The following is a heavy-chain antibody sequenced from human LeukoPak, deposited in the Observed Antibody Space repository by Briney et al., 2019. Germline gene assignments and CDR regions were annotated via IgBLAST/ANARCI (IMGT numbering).Heavy chain of an antibody. CDR3: AKNRTSWYYDY. D-gene: IGHD2-2*01. CDR2: INHSGRT. V-gene: IGHV4-34*01. J-gene: IGHJ4*02. CDR1: GGSFSGYY. Sequence: SETLSLTSAVYGGSFSGYYWSWIRQPPRKGLEWIGEINHSGRTNYNPSLKSRVTISVDTSKNQFSLKLSSVTAADTVVYYCAKNRTSWYYDYWGQATLVTVS.